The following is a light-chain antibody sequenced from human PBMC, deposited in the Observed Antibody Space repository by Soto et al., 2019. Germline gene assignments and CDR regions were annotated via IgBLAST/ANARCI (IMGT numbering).Light chain of an antibody. CDR1: QSIGHY. V-gene: IGKV3-11*01. CDR2: DTS. J-gene: IGKJ1*01. Sequence: EVVLTQSPATLSLSPGERATLSCRASQSIGHYVAWYQQKPGQAPRLLIYDTSNTATGIPARFSASGSGTDFTLTISSLEPEEFAIYYCQHRADGRWTFGQGTKVAI. CDR3: QHRADGRWT.